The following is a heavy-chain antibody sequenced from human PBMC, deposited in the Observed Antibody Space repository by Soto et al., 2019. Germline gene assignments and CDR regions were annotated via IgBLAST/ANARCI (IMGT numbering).Heavy chain of an antibody. V-gene: IGHV1-69*13. CDR1: GGTFSSYA. D-gene: IGHD5-18*01. CDR3: AREDRGYSYGGSGY. CDR2: IIPIFGTA. Sequence: GASVKVSCKASGGTFSSYAISWVRQAPGQGLEWMGGIIPIFGTANYAQKFQGRVTITADEPTSTAYMELSSLRSEDTAVYYCAREDRGYSYGGSGYWGQGTLVTVSS. J-gene: IGHJ4*02.